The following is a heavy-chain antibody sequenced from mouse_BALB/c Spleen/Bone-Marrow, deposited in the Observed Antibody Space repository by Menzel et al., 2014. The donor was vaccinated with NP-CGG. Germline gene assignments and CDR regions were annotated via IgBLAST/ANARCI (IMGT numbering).Heavy chain of an antibody. CDR1: GHSITSDYY. Sequence: ESGPGLVKPSQSLSLTCSVTGHSITSDYYWNWIRQFPGNKLEWMGYISHDGTNNYNPFLKNRFSITRDTSKNQFFLKLNSVTTEDTATYYCSSYNYYGMDYWGQGTSVTVSS. V-gene: IGHV3-6*02. CDR2: ISHDGTN. J-gene: IGHJ4*01. CDR3: SSYNYYGMDY.